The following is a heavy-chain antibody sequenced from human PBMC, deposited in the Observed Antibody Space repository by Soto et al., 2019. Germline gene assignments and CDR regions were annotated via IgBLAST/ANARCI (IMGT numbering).Heavy chain of an antibody. CDR3: ARGCSSTSCYAAFDY. J-gene: IGHJ4*02. V-gene: IGHV4-59*01. CDR2: IYYSGRT. CDR1: GGSISNYY. Sequence: SETLSLTCTVSGGSISNYYWSWIRQPPGKGLEWIGFIYYSGRTNYNPSLKSRATIAVDTSKIQFSLKLSSVTPTDTAVYYCARGCSSTSCYAAFDYWGQGTLVTVSS. D-gene: IGHD2-2*01.